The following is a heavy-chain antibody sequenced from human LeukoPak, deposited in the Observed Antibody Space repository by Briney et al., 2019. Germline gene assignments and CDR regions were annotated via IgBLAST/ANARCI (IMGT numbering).Heavy chain of an antibody. CDR3: ARGPTGYSPYYYYYMDV. V-gene: IGHV4-59*12. CDR1: GGSISNKY. Sequence: KPSETLSLTCTVSGGSISNKYWSWIRQPPGKGLEWIGYIYYSGSTNYNPSLKSRVTILVDTSKNQFSLKLSSVIAADTAVYYCARGPTGYSPYYYYYMDVWGKGTTVTISS. J-gene: IGHJ6*03. CDR2: IYYSGST. D-gene: IGHD3-9*01.